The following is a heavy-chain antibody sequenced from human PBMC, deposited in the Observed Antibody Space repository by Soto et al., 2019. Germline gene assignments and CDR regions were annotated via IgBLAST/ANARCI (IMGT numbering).Heavy chain of an antibody. CDR3: AEGDGLGDAFDI. Sequence: PSETLSLTCTVSGGSISSSSYYWGWIRQPPGKGLEWIGSIYYSGSTYYNPSLKSRATISVDTSNNQFSLKLSSVTAADTAVYYCAEGDGLGDAFDIWGQGTMVTVSS. CDR1: GGSISSSSYY. CDR2: IYYSGST. D-gene: IGHD2-21*02. V-gene: IGHV4-39*01. J-gene: IGHJ3*02.